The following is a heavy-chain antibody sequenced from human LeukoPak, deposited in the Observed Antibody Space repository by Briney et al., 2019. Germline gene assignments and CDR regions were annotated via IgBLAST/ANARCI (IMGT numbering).Heavy chain of an antibody. J-gene: IGHJ4*02. CDR2: IGTSGITT. V-gene: IGHV3-48*03. CDR1: GFTFRSYE. Sequence: SGGSLRLSCAASGFTFRSYEMNWVRQAPGKGLEWVSYIGTSGITTYYADSVKGRFTISRDNAKNSLDLQMNSLRAEDTAVYYCARSRGAGPGAYFDYWGQGTLITVSS. D-gene: IGHD6-19*01. CDR3: ARSRGAGPGAYFDY.